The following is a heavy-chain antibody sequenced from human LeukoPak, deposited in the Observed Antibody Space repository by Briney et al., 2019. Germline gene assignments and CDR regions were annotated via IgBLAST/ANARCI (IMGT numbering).Heavy chain of an antibody. J-gene: IGHJ4*02. CDR3: AKDGMTTVTTNYFDY. Sequence: GGSLRLSCAASGFTFSSYGMHWVRQAPGKGLEWVAFIRYDGSNKYYADSVKGRFTISRDNSKNTLYLQMNSLRAEDTAVYYCAKDGMTTVTTNYFDYWGQGTLVTVSS. CDR1: GFTFSSYG. D-gene: IGHD4-17*01. CDR2: IRYDGSNK. V-gene: IGHV3-30*02.